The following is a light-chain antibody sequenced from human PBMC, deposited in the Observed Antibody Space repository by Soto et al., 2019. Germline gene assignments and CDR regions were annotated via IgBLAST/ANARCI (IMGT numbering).Light chain of an antibody. Sequence: EIVLTQSPGTLSLSPGERVTLSCRASQSVSSSYLAWYQQKPGQAPRLLIYGASSRSTGIPDTFSVSRSGTDSTLTISSLEPEDFAVDYCQQYDSSPVTFGQGTKV. CDR1: QSVSSSY. CDR2: GAS. CDR3: QQYDSSPVT. J-gene: IGKJ1*01. V-gene: IGKV3-20*01.